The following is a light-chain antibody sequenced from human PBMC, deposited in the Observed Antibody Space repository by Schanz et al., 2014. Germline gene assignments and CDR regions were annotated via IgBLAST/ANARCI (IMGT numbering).Light chain of an antibody. CDR3: AAWDDSLNGYV. CDR1: SSDVGGYNY. J-gene: IGLJ1*01. V-gene: IGLV2-8*01. Sequence: QSALTQPPSASGSPGQSVTISCTGTSSDVGGYNYVSWYQQHPGKAPKLMIYEVSKRPSGVPDRFSGSKSGNTASLTVSGLQAEDEADYYCAAWDDSLNGYVFGTGTKLTVL. CDR2: EVS.